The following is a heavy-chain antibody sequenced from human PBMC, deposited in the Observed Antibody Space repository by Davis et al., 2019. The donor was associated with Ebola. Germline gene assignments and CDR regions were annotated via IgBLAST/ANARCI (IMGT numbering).Heavy chain of an antibody. CDR3: ARSIAARHYYYYYGMDV. CDR1: GGSFSGYY. V-gene: IGHV4-34*01. CDR2: INHSGST. J-gene: IGHJ6*02. D-gene: IGHD6-6*01. Sequence: PSETLSLTCAVYGGSFSGYYWSWIRQPPGKGLEWIGEINHSGSTNYNPSLKSRVTISVDTSKNQFSLKLSSVTAADTAVYYCARSIAARHYYYYYGMDVWGQGTTVTVSS.